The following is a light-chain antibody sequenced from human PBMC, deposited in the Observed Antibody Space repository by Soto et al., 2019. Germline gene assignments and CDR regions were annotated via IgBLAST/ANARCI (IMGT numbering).Light chain of an antibody. V-gene: IGLV2-14*01. CDR2: EVT. J-gene: IGLJ3*02. CDR3: SSYTTGSTML. Sequence: QSVLTPPASVSGSPGQSITISCTGTSSDVGPYNYVSWYQHHPGKAPKLLIYEVTKRPSGVSNRFSGSKSGNTASLTISGLQAEDEADYYCSSYTTGSTMLFGGGTKLTVL. CDR1: SSDVGPYNY.